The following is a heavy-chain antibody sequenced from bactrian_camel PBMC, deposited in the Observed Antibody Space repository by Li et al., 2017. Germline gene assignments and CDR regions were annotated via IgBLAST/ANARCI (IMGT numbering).Heavy chain of an antibody. CDR1: EYRGC. Sequence: HVQLVESGGGSVQAGGSLRLSCVASEYRGCTGWLRQVPGKEREGVATVDSLGIPTYADSVKGRFTLSRDKAKNTLYLQMNNLKTEDTAMYYCAAKWSIGGRWSDQNMWNYWGQGTQVTVS. V-gene: IGHV3S57*01. CDR3: AAKWSIGGRWSDQNMWNY. CDR2: VDSLGIP. D-gene: IGHD2*01. J-gene: IGHJ4*01.